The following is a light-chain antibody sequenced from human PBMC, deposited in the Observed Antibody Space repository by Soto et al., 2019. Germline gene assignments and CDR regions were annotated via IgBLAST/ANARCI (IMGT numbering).Light chain of an antibody. CDR2: DAY. Sequence: DIQMTQSPSSLSASAGDRVAITCPASQYISRYINWYQKKPGKAPKLLIYDAYSIQSGVPQRFSGSGSGTYFSLTVSSLQPEDYASHYCQQSFASPPLTFGRGTKVEIK. J-gene: IGKJ4*01. V-gene: IGKV1-39*01. CDR3: QQSFASPPLT. CDR1: QYISRY.